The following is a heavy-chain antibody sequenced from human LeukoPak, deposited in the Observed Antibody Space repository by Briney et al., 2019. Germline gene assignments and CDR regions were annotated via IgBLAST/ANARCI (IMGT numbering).Heavy chain of an antibody. CDR1: GFTFSSYA. CDR2: ISSNGGST. D-gene: IGHD1-26*01. Sequence: GGSLRLFCAASGFTFSSYAMHWVRQAPGKGLEYVSAISSNGGSTYYANSVKGRFTISRDNSKNTLYLQMGSLRAEDMAVYYCATVGAKNYWGQGTLVTVSS. V-gene: IGHV3-64*01. CDR3: ATVGAKNY. J-gene: IGHJ4*02.